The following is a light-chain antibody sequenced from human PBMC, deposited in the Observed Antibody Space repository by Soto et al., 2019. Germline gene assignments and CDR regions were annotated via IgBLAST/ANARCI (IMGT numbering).Light chain of an antibody. V-gene: IGKV3-20*01. J-gene: IGKJ5*01. CDR1: QSVISTY. CDR3: KPYGSSPIT. Sequence: IVWTPSPGTSSLSPGESSTLSCRASQSVISTYLAWYQQKPGQDPRLLIYGASSRATGIPDRFSGSGSGTDVTLKLRRMETEDFAVYYCKPYGSSPIT. CDR2: GAS.